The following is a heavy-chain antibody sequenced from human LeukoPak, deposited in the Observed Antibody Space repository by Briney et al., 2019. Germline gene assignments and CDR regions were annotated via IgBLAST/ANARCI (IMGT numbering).Heavy chain of an antibody. Sequence: SETLSLTCTVSGGSISSSSYYWGWIRQPPGKGLEWIGSIYYSGSTYYNPSLKSRVTISVDTSKNQFSLKLSSVTAADTAVYYCARLPFVRGDAFHIWAEGTMVTVSS. J-gene: IGHJ3*02. CDR3: ARLPFVRGDAFHI. CDR1: GGSISSSSYY. D-gene: IGHD2-21*01. CDR2: IYYSGST. V-gene: IGHV4-39*01.